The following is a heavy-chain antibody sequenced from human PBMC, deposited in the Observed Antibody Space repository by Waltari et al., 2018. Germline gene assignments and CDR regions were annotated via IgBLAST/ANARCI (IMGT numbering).Heavy chain of an antibody. CDR1: GGSISSHY. CDR3: AKEVGYRITGTTSYFDY. D-gene: IGHD1-7*01. Sequence: QVQLQESGPGLVKPSETLSLTCTVSGGSISSHYWSWIRQPPGKGLEWIGYIYYSGSTNYNPSLKSRVTISVDTSKNQFSLKLSSVTAADTAVYYCAKEVGYRITGTTSYFDYWGQGTLVTVSS. J-gene: IGHJ4*02. CDR2: IYYSGST. V-gene: IGHV4-59*11.